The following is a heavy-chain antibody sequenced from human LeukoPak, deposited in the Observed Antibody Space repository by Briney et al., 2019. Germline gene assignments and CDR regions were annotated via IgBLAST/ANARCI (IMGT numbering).Heavy chain of an antibody. J-gene: IGHJ4*02. D-gene: IGHD3-3*01. V-gene: IGHV3-23*01. CDR2: ISNSGGST. CDR3: ARDLDFSVKGIDS. CDR1: GFTFSSFV. Sequence: PGGSLRLSCAASGFTFSSFVMHWVRQAPGKGLEWVSAISNSGGSTYYADSVKGRCTISRDNSKNTLSLQMNSLRAEHTAVYYCARDLDFSVKGIDSWGQGTLVTVSS.